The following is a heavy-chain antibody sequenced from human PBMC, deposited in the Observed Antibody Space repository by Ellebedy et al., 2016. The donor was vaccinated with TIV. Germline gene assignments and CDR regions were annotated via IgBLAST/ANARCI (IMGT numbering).Heavy chain of an antibody. CDR1: GGSFSGYY. V-gene: IGHV4-34*01. J-gene: IGHJ5*01. Sequence: MPSETLSLTCAVYGGSFSGYYWSWIRQPPGKGLEWIGAINHSGNTNYNPSPKSRFTVSLDTSNNQFSLKLSSVTAADTAVYYCAKHRPPSSFGELLYDFDSWGQGTLVTVSS. D-gene: IGHD3-10*01. CDR3: AKHRPPSSFGELLYDFDS. CDR2: INHSGNT.